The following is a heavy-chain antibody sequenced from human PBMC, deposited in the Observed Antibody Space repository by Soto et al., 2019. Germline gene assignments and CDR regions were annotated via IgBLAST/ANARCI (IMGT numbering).Heavy chain of an antibody. Sequence: GSLRLSCAASGFTFSSYAMHWVRQAPGKGLEWVAVISYDGSNKYYADSVKGRFTISGDNSKNTLYLQMNSLRAEDTAVYYCAREREGVLRFLEWLSDWGQGTLVTVSS. CDR1: GFTFSSYA. J-gene: IGHJ4*02. CDR2: ISYDGSNK. D-gene: IGHD3-3*01. V-gene: IGHV3-30-3*01. CDR3: AREREGVLRFLEWLSD.